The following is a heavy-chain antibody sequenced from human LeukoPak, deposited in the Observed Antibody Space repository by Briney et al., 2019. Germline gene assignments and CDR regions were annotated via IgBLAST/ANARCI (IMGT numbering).Heavy chain of an antibody. D-gene: IGHD4-11*01. V-gene: IGHV1-2*02. CDR1: GYTFTGYY. Sequence: ASVRVSCKASGYTFTGYYMHWVRQAPGQGLEWMGLINPNSGGTNYAQKFQGRVTMTRDTSISTAYMELSRLRSDDTAVYYCARRPDYSNYDDAFDYWGQGTLVTVSS. CDR3: ARRPDYSNYDDAFDY. J-gene: IGHJ4*02. CDR2: INPNSGGT.